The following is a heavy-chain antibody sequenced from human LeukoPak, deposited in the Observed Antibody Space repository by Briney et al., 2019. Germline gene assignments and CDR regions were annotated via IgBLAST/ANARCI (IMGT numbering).Heavy chain of an antibody. CDR1: GFTFSSYD. CDR2: ISNTGFST. D-gene: IGHD6-13*01. J-gene: IGHJ6*02. V-gene: IGHV3-23*01. CDR3: ANPRAANPHHYYNGMDV. Sequence: PGGSLRLSCAASGFTFSSYDMTWVRQAPGKGLEWVSVISNTGFSTHYADSVKGRFTISRDNSKNTLYLQMSSLRGEDTAVYYCANPRAANPHHYYNGMDVWGQGTTVTVSS.